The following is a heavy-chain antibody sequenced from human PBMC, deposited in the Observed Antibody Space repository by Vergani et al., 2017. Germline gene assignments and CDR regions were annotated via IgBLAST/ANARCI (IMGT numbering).Heavy chain of an antibody. CDR2: INPNSGGT. D-gene: IGHD6-6*01. CDR1: GGTFTSYY. V-gene: IGHV1-2*04. J-gene: IGHJ6*02. Sequence: QVQLVQSGAEVKKPGSSVKVSCKASGGTFTSYYMHWVRQAPGQGLEWMGWINPNSGGTNYAQKFQGWVTMTRDTSISTAYMELSRLRSDDTAVYYCARDPSPGIAARLVSGAYGMDVWGQGTTVTVSS. CDR3: ARDPSPGIAARLVSGAYGMDV.